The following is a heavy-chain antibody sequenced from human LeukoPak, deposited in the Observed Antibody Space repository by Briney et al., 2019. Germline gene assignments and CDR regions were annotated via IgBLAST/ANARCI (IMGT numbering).Heavy chain of an antibody. D-gene: IGHD3-22*01. CDR1: GGSISSGSYY. Sequence: PSQTLSLTRTVSGGSISSGSYYWSWIRQPAGKGLEWIGRIYTSGSTNYNPSLKSRVTISVDTSKNQFSLKLSSVTAADTAVYYCASMEYYYDSSGYHQLGYYFDYWGQGTLVTVSS. V-gene: IGHV4-61*02. CDR3: ASMEYYYDSSGYHQLGYYFDY. J-gene: IGHJ4*02. CDR2: IYTSGST.